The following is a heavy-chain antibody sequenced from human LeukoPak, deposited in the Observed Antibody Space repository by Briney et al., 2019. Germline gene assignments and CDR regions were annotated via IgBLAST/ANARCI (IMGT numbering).Heavy chain of an antibody. Sequence: GGSLRLSCAASGFIFSSYEMNWVRQAPGKGRERVSYISGSGSTIYYADSVKGRFTISRDNAKNSLYLQMNSLRAEDTAVYYCARDRSTVAAWVDYWGQGTLVTVSS. V-gene: IGHV3-48*03. D-gene: IGHD4-23*01. CDR1: GFIFSSYE. CDR3: ARDRSTVAAWVDY. CDR2: ISGSGSTI. J-gene: IGHJ4*02.